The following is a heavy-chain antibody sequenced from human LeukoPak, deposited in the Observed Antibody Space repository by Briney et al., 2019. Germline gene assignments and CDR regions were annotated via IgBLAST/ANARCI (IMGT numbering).Heavy chain of an antibody. J-gene: IGHJ3*02. CDR1: GYTFTGYY. Sequence: ASVKVSCKASGYTFTGYYMHWVRQAPGQGLEWMGWINPNSGGTNYAQKFQGRVTMTTDTSTSTAYMELRSLRSDDTAVYYCARGGYCSGGSCYPDAFDIWGQGTMVTVSS. V-gene: IGHV1-2*02. CDR3: ARGGYCSGGSCYPDAFDI. D-gene: IGHD2-15*01. CDR2: INPNSGGT.